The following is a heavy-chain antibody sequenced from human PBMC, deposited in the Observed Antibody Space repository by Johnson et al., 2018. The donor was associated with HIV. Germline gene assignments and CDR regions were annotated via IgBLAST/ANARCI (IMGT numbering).Heavy chain of an antibody. CDR2: ISSNGGST. CDR1: GFTFSSYA. Sequence: VQLVESGGGLVQPGGSLRLSCAASGFTFSSYAMHWVRQAPGKGLEYVSGISSNGGSTYYANSVNGRFTFSRDNSKNTLYLQMGSLRAEDMAVYYCARRASILGAWRDAFDIWGQGTMVTVSS. CDR3: ARRASILGAWRDAFDI. V-gene: IGHV3-64*01. J-gene: IGHJ3*02. D-gene: IGHD1-26*01.